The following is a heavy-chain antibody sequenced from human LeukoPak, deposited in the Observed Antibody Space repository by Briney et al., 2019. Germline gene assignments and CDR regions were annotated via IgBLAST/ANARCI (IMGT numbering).Heavy chain of an antibody. D-gene: IGHD3-10*01. CDR2: ISAYNGNT. CDR1: DYTFTSYG. CDR3: ARDQRSRVVTFDY. V-gene: IGHV1-18*01. Sequence: GPVKVSCKASDYTFTSYGISWVRQAPGQGLEWMGWISAYNGNTNYAQKLQGRVTMTTDTSTSTAYMELRSLRSDDTAVYYCARDQRSRVVTFDYWGQGTLVTVSS. J-gene: IGHJ4*02.